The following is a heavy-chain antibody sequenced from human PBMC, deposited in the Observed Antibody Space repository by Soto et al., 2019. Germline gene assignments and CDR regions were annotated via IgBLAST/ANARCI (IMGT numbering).Heavy chain of an antibody. CDR1: GGSIGSYY. CDR3: ARGRPQKGGYCSSTSCYSYYYYYMDV. V-gene: IGHV4-59*01. J-gene: IGHJ6*03. Sequence: PSETLSLTCTVSGGSIGSYYWSWIRQPPGKGLEWIGYIYYSGSTNYNPSLKSRVTISVDTSKNQFSLKLSSVTAADTAVYYCARGRPQKGGYCSSTSCYSYYYYYMDVWGKGTTVTVSS. D-gene: IGHD2-2*01. CDR2: IYYSGST.